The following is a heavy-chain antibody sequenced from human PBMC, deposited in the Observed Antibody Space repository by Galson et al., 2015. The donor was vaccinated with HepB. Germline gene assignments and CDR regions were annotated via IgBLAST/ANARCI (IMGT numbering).Heavy chain of an antibody. CDR2: ISAYNGNT. CDR3: ARDLSLDY. J-gene: IGHJ4*02. D-gene: IGHD3-3*02. Sequence: SVKVSCKAFGYTFTSHTFRWVRQAPGQGLEWMGWISAYNGNTNYAQKFQDRVTMSTDTSASTAYLELRSLRSDDTAVYYCARDLSLDYWGQGTLVTVSS. V-gene: IGHV1-18*04. CDR1: GYTFTSHT.